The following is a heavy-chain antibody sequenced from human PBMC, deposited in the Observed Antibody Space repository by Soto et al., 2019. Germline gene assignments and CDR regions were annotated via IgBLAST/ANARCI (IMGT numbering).Heavy chain of an antibody. D-gene: IGHD3-10*01. CDR1: GGTFSSYA. Sequence: ASVKVSCKASGGTFSSYAISWVRQAPGQGLEWMGGIIPILGIANYAQKFQGRVTITADKSTSTAYMELSSLRSEDTAVYYCARVTLYYYGSGSYGTEGWFDPWGQGTLVTVSS. V-gene: IGHV1-69*10. J-gene: IGHJ5*02. CDR2: IIPILGIA. CDR3: ARVTLYYYGSGSYGTEGWFDP.